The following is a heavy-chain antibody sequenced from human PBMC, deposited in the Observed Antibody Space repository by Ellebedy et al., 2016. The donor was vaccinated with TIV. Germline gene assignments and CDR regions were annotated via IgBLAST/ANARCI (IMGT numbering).Heavy chain of an antibody. CDR2: VYYSGNT. Sequence: SETLSLTCTVSGGSISRSSYYWGWIRQPPGKGLEWIGNVYYSGNTDYNPSLKSRVTVSVDTSKNQFSLKLSSVTAADTAVYYCARETGYSGYRTGEFDPWGQGTLVTVSS. J-gene: IGHJ5*02. V-gene: IGHV4-39*07. D-gene: IGHD5-12*01. CDR1: GGSISRSSYY. CDR3: ARETGYSGYRTGEFDP.